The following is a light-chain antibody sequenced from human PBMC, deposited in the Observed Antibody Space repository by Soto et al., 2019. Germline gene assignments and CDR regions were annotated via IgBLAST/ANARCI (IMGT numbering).Light chain of an antibody. CDR2: AAS. CDR3: QQYYSYPYT. CDR1: QGISSY. J-gene: IGKJ5*01. V-gene: IGKV1-8*01. Sequence: AIRVTQSPSSFSASTVDRVTITCRASQGISSYLAWYQQKPGKAPKLLIYAASTLQSGVPSRFSGSGSGTDFTLTISCLQSEDFATYYCQQYYSYPYTFGQGTRLEIK.